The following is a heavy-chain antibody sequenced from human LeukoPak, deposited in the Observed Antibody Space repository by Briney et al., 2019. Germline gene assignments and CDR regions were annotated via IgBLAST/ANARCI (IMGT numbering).Heavy chain of an antibody. CDR2: ISGSGGST. J-gene: IGHJ3*02. Sequence: PGGSLRLSCAASGFTFSSYAMSWVRQAPGKGLEWVSAISGSGGSTYYADSVKSRLTISRDNSKNTLYLQSNSLRGEDTAVYYCAKGHYDSSGYYYERDAFDIWGQGTMVTVSS. CDR3: AKGHYDSSGYYYERDAFDI. D-gene: IGHD3-22*01. V-gene: IGHV3-23*01. CDR1: GFTFSSYA.